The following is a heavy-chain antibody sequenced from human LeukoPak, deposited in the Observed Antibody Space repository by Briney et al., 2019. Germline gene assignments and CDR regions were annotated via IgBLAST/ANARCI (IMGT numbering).Heavy chain of an antibody. J-gene: IGHJ5*02. Sequence: GSLRLSCAGSGFTFSSLWMSWFRQPPGKGLEWIGEINHSGSTNYNPSLKSRVTISVDTSKNQFSLKLSSVTAADTAVYYCARGLGGGRYSSSWYERVAWFDPWGQGTLVTVSS. CDR2: INHSGST. CDR3: ARGLGGGRYSSSWYERVAWFDP. D-gene: IGHD6-13*01. CDR1: GFTFSSLW. V-gene: IGHV4-34*01.